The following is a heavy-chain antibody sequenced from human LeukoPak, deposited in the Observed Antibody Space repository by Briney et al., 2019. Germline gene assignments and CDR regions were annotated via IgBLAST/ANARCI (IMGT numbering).Heavy chain of an antibody. CDR3: ARDLRYIPFDY. V-gene: IGHV4-39*07. Sequence: PSETLSLTCTVSGGSISSRSYYWGWIRQPPGKGLEWIGSIYNSESTYYNPSLKSRVTISVDTSKNQLSLKVSSVTAADTAVYYCARDLRYIPFDYWGQGTLVTVSS. CDR1: GGSISSRSYY. J-gene: IGHJ4*02. D-gene: IGHD5-18*01. CDR2: IYNSEST.